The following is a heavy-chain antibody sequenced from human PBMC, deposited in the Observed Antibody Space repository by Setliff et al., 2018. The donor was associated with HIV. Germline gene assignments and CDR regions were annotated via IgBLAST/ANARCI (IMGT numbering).Heavy chain of an antibody. CDR1: GGTFSSYA. J-gene: IGHJ6*03. Sequence: VKVSCKASGGTFSSYAISWVRQAPGQGLEWMGRIIPMFGTANYAQKFQGRVTITADKSTSTAYMELSSLRSEDTAVYYCARDKDAIYYGSGSFFYYYYMDVWGKGTTVTVSS. V-gene: IGHV1-69*06. CDR3: ARDKDAIYYGSGSFFYYYYMDV. D-gene: IGHD3-10*01. CDR2: IIPMFGTA.